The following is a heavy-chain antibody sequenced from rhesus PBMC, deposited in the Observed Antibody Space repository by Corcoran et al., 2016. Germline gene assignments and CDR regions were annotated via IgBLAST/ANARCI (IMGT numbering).Heavy chain of an antibody. Sequence: QVQLQESGPGLVKPSETLPLTCAVSGYSISSGYYWGWIRQPPGKGLEGIGGSYVRGGSNYLNPSLKSRVTLSVDTSKNQFSLKLSSVTAADTAVYYCARVGSSWSEWDTVGTEWYFDLWGPGTPITISS. D-gene: IGHD5-42*01. CDR2: SYVRGGSN. V-gene: IGHV4S14*01. CDR3: ARVGSSWSEWDTVGTEWYFDL. CDR1: GYSISSGYY. J-gene: IGHJ2*01.